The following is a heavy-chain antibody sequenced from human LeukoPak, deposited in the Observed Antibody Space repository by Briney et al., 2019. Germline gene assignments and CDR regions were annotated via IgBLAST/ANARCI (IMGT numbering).Heavy chain of an antibody. D-gene: IGHD1-14*01. J-gene: IGHJ4*02. CDR3: ARGYRALDY. CDR1: GFTVSNYY. V-gene: IGHV3-53*01. Sequence: PGGSLRLSCAASGFTVSNYYMSWVRQAPGKGLEWVSVSYTDSSTYHADSVKGRFTISRDNSKNALYLQMNSLRAEDTALYYCARGYRALDYWGQGTLVTVSS. CDR2: SYTDSST.